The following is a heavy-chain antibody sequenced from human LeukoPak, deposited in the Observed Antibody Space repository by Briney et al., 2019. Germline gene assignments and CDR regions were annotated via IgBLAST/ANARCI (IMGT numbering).Heavy chain of an antibody. CDR2: INNDGTTT. Sequence: SGGSLRLSCAASGFTFSSYRMHWVRQAPGKGLVWVSRINNDGTTTTDADSVKGRFTISRDNSKNTLYLQMNSLRAEDTAVYYCAKDLVVVAATQNYWGQGTLVTVSS. J-gene: IGHJ4*02. D-gene: IGHD2-15*01. CDR1: GFTFSSYR. V-gene: IGHV3-74*01. CDR3: AKDLVVVAATQNY.